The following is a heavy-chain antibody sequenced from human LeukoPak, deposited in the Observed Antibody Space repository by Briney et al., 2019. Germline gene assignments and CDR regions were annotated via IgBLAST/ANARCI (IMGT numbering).Heavy chain of an antibody. CDR2: INPNSGGT. J-gene: IGHJ4*02. CDR3: ASAESHDYGET. V-gene: IGHV1-2*02. CDR1: GYTFTGYY. Sequence: ASVKVSCKASGYTFTGYYMHWVRQAPGQGLEWMGWINPNSGGTQYAQKFQGRVTLARDTSISTAYMELTSLTSDDTAVYYCASAESHDYGETWGQGTLVTVSS. D-gene: IGHD4-17*01.